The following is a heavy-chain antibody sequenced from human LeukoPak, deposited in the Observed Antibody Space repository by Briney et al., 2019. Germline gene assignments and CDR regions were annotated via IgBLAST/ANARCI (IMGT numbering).Heavy chain of an antibody. CDR1: GFTFSCYE. J-gene: IGHJ4*02. CDR2: ISSSGSTI. CDR3: ASSRGSWPDYFDY. D-gene: IGHD6-13*01. V-gene: IGHV3-48*03. Sequence: GGSLRLSCAASGFTFSCYEMNWVRQAPGKGLEWISYISSSGSTIYYADSVKGRFTISRDNAKNSLYLQMNSLRAEDTAVYYCASSRGSWPDYFDYWGQGTLVTVSS.